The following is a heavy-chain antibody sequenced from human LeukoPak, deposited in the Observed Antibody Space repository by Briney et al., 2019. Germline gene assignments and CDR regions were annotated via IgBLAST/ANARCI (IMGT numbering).Heavy chain of an antibody. J-gene: IGHJ4*02. CDR3: TTKGYTYASY. Sequence: GGSLRLSCAASGFTFRNYAMHWVRQAPGKGLEWVTFIRDDGSNKYYADSVKGRFTVSRDNSKNTLYLQMNSLRTEDTAVYYCTTKGYTYASYWGQGTLVTVSS. CDR2: IRDDGSNK. V-gene: IGHV3-30*02. D-gene: IGHD5-18*01. CDR1: GFTFRNYA.